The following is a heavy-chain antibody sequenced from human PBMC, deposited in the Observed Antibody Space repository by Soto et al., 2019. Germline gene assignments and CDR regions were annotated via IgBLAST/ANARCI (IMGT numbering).Heavy chain of an antibody. Sequence: QVQLLQSGAEMKKPGSSMKVSCKASGGTFNSYTINWVPQAPGQGLEWMGGVIPISGTTNYGQKFQGRVTITADKSTNTGYMEVSSLRSDDTAVYYCARGHNDDRSGYYRLDVWGQGTTVIVSS. J-gene: IGHJ6*02. V-gene: IGHV1-69*06. D-gene: IGHD3-22*01. CDR2: VIPISGTT. CDR3: ARGHNDDRSGYYRLDV. CDR1: GGTFNSYT.